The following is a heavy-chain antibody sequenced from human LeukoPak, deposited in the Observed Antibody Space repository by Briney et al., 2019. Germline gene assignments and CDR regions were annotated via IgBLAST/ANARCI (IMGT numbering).Heavy chain of an antibody. CDR1: GFTFSSYW. J-gene: IGHJ6*03. CDR3: ARLFSRVESGSSDYYYYYYMDV. V-gene: IGHV3-21*01. CDR2: ISSSSSYI. D-gene: IGHD1-26*01. Sequence: PGGSLRLSCAASGFTFSSYWMNWVRQAPGKGLEWVSSISSSSSYIYYADSVKGRFTISRDNAKNSLYLQMNSLRAEDTAVYYCARLFSRVESGSSDYYYYYYMDVWGKGTTVTISS.